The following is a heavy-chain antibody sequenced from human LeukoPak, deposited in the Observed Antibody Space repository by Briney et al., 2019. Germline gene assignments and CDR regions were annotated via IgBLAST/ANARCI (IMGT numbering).Heavy chain of an antibody. Sequence: GGSLRLSCAASEFTFSSYGMHWVRQAPGKGLEWVAVISYDGSNKYYADSVKGRFTISRDNSKNTLYLQMNSLRAEDTAVYYCAKDLPGYCSSTSCYAPLDYWGQGTLVTVSS. CDR2: ISYDGSNK. V-gene: IGHV3-30*18. CDR3: AKDLPGYCSSTSCYAPLDY. J-gene: IGHJ4*02. D-gene: IGHD2-2*01. CDR1: EFTFSSYG.